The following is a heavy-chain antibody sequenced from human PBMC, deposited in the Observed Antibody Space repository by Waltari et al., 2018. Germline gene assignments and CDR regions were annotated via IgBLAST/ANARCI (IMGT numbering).Heavy chain of an antibody. V-gene: IGHV4-39*07. CDR3: ARGAVAGSLY. J-gene: IGHJ4*02. D-gene: IGHD6-19*01. Sequence: QLQLQESGPGLVKPSETLSLTCTVSGGSISSSSYYWGWIRQPPGKGLEWIGSIYCSGRTYDNPSLKRRVTISVDTSKNQFSLKLSSVAAADTAVYYGARGAVAGSLYWGQGTLVTVSS. CDR1: GGSISSSSYY. CDR2: IYCSGRT.